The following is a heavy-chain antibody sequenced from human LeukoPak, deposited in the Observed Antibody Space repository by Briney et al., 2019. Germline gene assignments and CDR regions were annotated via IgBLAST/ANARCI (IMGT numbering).Heavy chain of an antibody. CDR1: GDSISIYY. Sequence: PSETLSLTCSVSGDSISIYYWSWIRQPPGKGLEWIGYIYNSGSTNYNPSLKSRVTISVDTSKNQFSPKLTSVTAADTAVYYCARDRELGYWGQGTLVTVSS. CDR3: ARDRELGY. D-gene: IGHD3-10*01. CDR2: IYNSGST. V-gene: IGHV4-59*01. J-gene: IGHJ4*02.